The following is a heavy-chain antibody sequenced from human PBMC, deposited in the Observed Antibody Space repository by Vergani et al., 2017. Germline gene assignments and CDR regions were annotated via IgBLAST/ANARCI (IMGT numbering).Heavy chain of an antibody. D-gene: IGHD1-1*01. V-gene: IGHV1-69*04. CDR2: IIPILGIA. Sequence: QVQLVQSGAEVKKPGASVKVSCKASGYTFSSYYMHWVRQAPGQGLEWMGRIIPILGIANYAQKFQGRVTITADKSTSTAYMELSSLRSEDTAVYYCASGTGYWFDPWGQGTLVTVSS. CDR1: GYTFSSYY. J-gene: IGHJ5*02. CDR3: ASGTGYWFDP.